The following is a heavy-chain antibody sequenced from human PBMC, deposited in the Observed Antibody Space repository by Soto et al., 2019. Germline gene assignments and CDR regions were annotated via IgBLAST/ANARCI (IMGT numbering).Heavy chain of an antibody. CDR2: TRNKANSYTT. CDR3: ASISIAVAGTEGTDY. D-gene: IGHD6-19*01. Sequence: GGSLRLSCAASGFTFSDHYMDWVRQAPGKGLEWVGRTRNKANSYTTEYAASVKGRFTISRDDSKNSLYLQMNSLKTEDTAVYYCASISIAVAGTEGTDYWGQGTLVTVSS. CDR1: GFTFSDHY. J-gene: IGHJ4*02. V-gene: IGHV3-72*01.